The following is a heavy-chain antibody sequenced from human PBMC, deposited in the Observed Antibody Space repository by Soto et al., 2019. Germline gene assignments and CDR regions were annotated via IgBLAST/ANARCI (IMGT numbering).Heavy chain of an antibody. CDR3: AKGGLWFGEPPD. J-gene: IGHJ4*02. CDR1: GFTFSSYA. D-gene: IGHD3-10*01. Sequence: EVQLLESGGGLVQPGGSLRLSCAASGFTFSSYAMSWVRQAPGKGLEWVSAISGSGGSTYYADSVKGRFTISRDNSTNTLDLQMDSLGAEDKAVYYCAKGGLWFGEPPDWGQGTLVTVSS. CDR2: ISGSGGST. V-gene: IGHV3-23*01.